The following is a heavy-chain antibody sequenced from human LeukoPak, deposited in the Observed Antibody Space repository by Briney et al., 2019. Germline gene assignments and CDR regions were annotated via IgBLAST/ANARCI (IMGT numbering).Heavy chain of an antibody. J-gene: IGHJ4*02. V-gene: IGHV4-61*02. D-gene: IGHD2-2*01. Sequence: SETLSLTCSVFGDSISSGGYYWTWIRQPAGKGLEWIERIYIGESANYNSSLKSRVTILVDTSKNQFSLKLSSVTAADTAMYFCARSRERICSNPPCYVDLQATWGQGTLVTVSP. CDR3: ARSRERICSNPPCYVDLQAT. CDR2: IYIGESA. CDR1: GDSISSGGYY.